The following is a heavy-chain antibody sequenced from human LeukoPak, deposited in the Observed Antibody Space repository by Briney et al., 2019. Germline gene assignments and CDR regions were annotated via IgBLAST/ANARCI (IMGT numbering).Heavy chain of an antibody. Sequence: GGSLRLSCAASGFTFSNAWMSWVRQASGKGLEWVGRIKSKTDGGTTDYAAPVKGRFTISRDDSKNTLYLQMNSLKTEDTAVYYCTTDLVNYYGSGSYYNEYFQHWGQGTLVTVSS. D-gene: IGHD3-10*01. CDR1: GFTFSNAW. CDR3: TTDLVNYYGSGSYYNEYFQH. J-gene: IGHJ1*01. CDR2: IKSKTDGGTT. V-gene: IGHV3-15*01.